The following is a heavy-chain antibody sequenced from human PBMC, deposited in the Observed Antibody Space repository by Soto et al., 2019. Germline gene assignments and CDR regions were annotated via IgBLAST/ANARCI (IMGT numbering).Heavy chain of an antibody. D-gene: IGHD3-22*01. V-gene: IGHV4-59*08. CDR1: GGSSSSYD. CDR2: IYYSGST. J-gene: IGHJ4*02. CDR3: MLGSGWKDFDY. Sequence: ASETLSVTCTVSGGSSSSYDWSWIRQPPGKGLEWIGYIYYSGSTNYNPSLKSRVTISVDTSKNQFSLKLSSVTAADTAVYYCMLGSGWKDFDYWGQGTLVTVSS.